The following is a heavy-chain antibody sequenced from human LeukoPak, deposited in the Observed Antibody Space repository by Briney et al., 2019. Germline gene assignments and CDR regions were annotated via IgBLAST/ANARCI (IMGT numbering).Heavy chain of an antibody. V-gene: IGHV3-7*04. Sequence: GGSLRLSCAASGFTFSSYLMSWVRQAPGKGLEWVANIKQDGSDKYYVDSVKGRFTISRDNAKNSLYLQMNSLRDEDTAVYYCARDVLDYWGQRTLVTVSS. J-gene: IGHJ4*02. CDR2: IKQDGSDK. CDR1: GFTFSSYL. CDR3: ARDVLDY.